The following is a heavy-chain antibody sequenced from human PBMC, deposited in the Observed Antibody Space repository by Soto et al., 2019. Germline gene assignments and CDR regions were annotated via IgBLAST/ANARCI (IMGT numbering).Heavy chain of an antibody. V-gene: IGHV1-69*13. CDR3: ARGGSGYTWFNEF. J-gene: IGHJ4*02. Sequence: GASVKVSCKASGGLFSSYPISWVRQVPGQGLEWMGGIIPVFQTAYYTQRFQGRVTITADESTNTAYMELSSLRSEDTAIYYCARGGSGYTWFNEFWGQGTLVTVPS. CDR1: GGLFSSYP. D-gene: IGHD3-22*01. CDR2: IIPVFQTA.